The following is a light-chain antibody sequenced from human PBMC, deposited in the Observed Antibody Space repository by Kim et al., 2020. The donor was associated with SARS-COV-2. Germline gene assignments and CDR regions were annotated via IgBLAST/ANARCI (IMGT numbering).Light chain of an antibody. V-gene: IGLV3-1*01. Sequence: VSPGQTASITCSGDKLGDKYACWYQQKPGQSPVLVIYQDSKRPSGIPERFAGSNSGNTATLTISGTQAMDEADYYCQAWDSSTVVFGGGTKLTVL. J-gene: IGLJ2*01. CDR3: QAWDSSTVV. CDR2: QDS. CDR1: KLGDKY.